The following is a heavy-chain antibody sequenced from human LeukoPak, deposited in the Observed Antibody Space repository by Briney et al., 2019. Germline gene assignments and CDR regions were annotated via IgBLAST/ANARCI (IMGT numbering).Heavy chain of an antibody. CDR1: GYTLTAYF. CDR3: ARGYCSGGTCYLVENWLDP. Sequence: ASVKVSCKASGYTLTAYFIYWVRQAPGQGLEWMGRINPNSGGTDYAQNFQGRVTMTRDTSISTAYMELSRLRSDDTAVYYCARGYCSGGTCYLVENWLDPWGQGTLVTVSS. V-gene: IGHV1-2*06. J-gene: IGHJ5*02. CDR2: INPNSGGT. D-gene: IGHD2-15*01.